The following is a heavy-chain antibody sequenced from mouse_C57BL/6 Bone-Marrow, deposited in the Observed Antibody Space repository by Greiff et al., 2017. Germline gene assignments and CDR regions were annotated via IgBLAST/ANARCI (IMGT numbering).Heavy chain of an antibody. CDR2: IYPGDGDT. Sequence: VQLQQSGPELVKPGASVKISCKASGYAFSSSWMNWVKQRPGKGLEWIGRIYPGDGDTNYNGKFKGKATLTADKSSSTAYMQLSSLTSEDSAVYFCSRSHYYGSSHWYFDVWGTGTTVTVSS. V-gene: IGHV1-82*01. CDR1: GYAFSSSW. J-gene: IGHJ1*03. D-gene: IGHD1-1*01. CDR3: SRSHYYGSSHWYFDV.